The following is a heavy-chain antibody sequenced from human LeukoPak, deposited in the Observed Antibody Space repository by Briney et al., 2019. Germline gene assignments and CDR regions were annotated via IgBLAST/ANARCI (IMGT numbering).Heavy chain of an antibody. J-gene: IGHJ5*02. V-gene: IGHV3-23*01. CDR1: GFTFSSYA. Sequence: PGGSLRLSCAASGFTFSSYAMSWVRQAPGKGLEWVSAISGSGTSTYYAGSVKGRFTISRDNSKNTLYLQVNSLRAEDTALYYCAKEGTTVTSFGGWFDPWGHGTLVTVSS. CDR2: ISGSGTST. CDR3: AKEGTTVTSFGGWFDP. D-gene: IGHD4-17*01.